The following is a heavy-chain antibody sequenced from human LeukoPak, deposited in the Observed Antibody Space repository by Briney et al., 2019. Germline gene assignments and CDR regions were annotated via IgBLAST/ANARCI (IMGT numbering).Heavy chain of an antibody. CDR3: ARDLGRGSYDDAFDI. V-gene: IGHV1-46*01. Sequence: ASVKVSCKASGYTFTSYYMHWVRQAPGQGLEWMGIINPSGGSTSYAQKFQGRVTMTRDTSTSTVYMELSSLRSEDTAVYYCARDLGRGSYDDAFDIWGQGTMVTVSS. CDR2: INPSGGST. CDR1: GYTFTSYY. D-gene: IGHD3-16*01. J-gene: IGHJ3*02.